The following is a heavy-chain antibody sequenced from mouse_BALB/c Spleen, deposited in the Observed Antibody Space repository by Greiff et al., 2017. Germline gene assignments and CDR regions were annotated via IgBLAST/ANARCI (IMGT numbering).Heavy chain of an antibody. J-gene: IGHJ2*01. D-gene: IGHD1-1*01. CDR2: IWGGGST. V-gene: IGHV2-6-4*01. Sequence: QVQLKESGPGLVAPSQSLSITCTVSGFSLSRYSVHWVRQPPGKGLEWLGMIWGGGSTDYNSALKSRLSISKDNSKSQAFLKMNSLQTDDTAMYYCARNSVHYYGSSYVYFDYWGQGTTLTVSS. CDR1: GFSLSRYS. CDR3: ARNSVHYYGSSYVYFDY.